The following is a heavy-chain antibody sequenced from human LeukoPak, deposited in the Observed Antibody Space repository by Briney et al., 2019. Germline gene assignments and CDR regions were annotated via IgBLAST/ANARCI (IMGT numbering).Heavy chain of an antibody. D-gene: IGHD3-16*01. CDR1: GFTFSSIYA. V-gene: IGHV3-33*08. CDR2: IWYDGSNK. Sequence: GGSLRLSCAASGFTFSSIYAMHWVRQAPDKGPEWVAVIWYDGSNKYYADSVKGRFTISRDNSKNTLYLQMNSLRAEDTALYYCARDNYPYDYVWGSLDYWGQGTLVTVSS. J-gene: IGHJ4*02. CDR3: ARDNYPYDYVWGSLDY.